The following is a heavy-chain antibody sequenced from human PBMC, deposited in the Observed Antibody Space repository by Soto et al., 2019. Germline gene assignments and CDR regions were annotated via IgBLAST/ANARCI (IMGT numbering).Heavy chain of an antibody. CDR2: ISGSGVST. CDR3: GKLTKGSVVVVAASWGHYYYGMDV. J-gene: IGHJ6*02. CDR1: GFTFSSYS. V-gene: IGHV3-23*01. Sequence: PGGSLRLSCAASGFTFSSYSISWVRQAPWKGLEWVSAISGSGVSTYYADSVKGRFTISRDNSKNTLYLQMNSLRAKDTAVYYCGKLTKGSVVVVAASWGHYYYGMDVLGQGTTVTVSS. D-gene: IGHD2-15*01.